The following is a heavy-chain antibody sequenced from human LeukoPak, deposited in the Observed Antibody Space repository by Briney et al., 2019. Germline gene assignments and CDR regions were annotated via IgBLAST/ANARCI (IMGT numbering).Heavy chain of an antibody. CDR3: ARGIKGTGSSWYFSDY. CDR1: GGSISSGDYY. D-gene: IGHD6-13*01. Sequence: SETLSLTCTVSGGSISSGDYYWSWIRQPPGKGLEWIGYIYYSGSTYYNPSLKSRVTISVDTSKNQFSLKLSSVTAADAAVYYCARGIKGTGSSWYFSDYWGQGTLVTVSS. CDR2: IYYSGST. V-gene: IGHV4-30-4*01. J-gene: IGHJ4*02.